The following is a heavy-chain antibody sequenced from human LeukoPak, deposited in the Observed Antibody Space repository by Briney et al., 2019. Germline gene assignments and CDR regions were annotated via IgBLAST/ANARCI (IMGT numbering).Heavy chain of an antibody. CDR3: ARDLKSGYSFGFDL. D-gene: IGHD5-18*01. Sequence: PGGSLRLSCAASTFTFSNFGMHWVRQAPGKGLEWVAVIWYDGSNIYYADSVKGRFTVSRDNSKNTLYLQMNSLRAEDTAVYYCARDLKSGYSFGFDLWGQGTLVTVS. V-gene: IGHV3-33*01. CDR1: TFTFSNFG. CDR2: IWYDGSNI. J-gene: IGHJ4*02.